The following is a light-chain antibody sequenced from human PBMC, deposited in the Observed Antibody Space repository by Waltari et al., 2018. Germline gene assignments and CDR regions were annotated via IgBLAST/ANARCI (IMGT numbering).Light chain of an antibody. J-gene: IGKJ1*01. CDR1: QSVSRA. CDR3: QHYVRLPAT. CDR2: GAS. Sequence: EIVLTQSPGTLSLSPGERATLSRRASQSVSRALAWYQQKPGQAPRLLISGASNRATGIPDRFSGSGSGTDFSLTISSLEPEDFAVYYCQHYVRLPATFGQGTKVEIK. V-gene: IGKV3-20*01.